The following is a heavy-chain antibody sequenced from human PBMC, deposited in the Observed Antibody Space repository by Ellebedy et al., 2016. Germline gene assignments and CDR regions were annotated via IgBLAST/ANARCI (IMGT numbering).Heavy chain of an antibody. D-gene: IGHD3-10*01. CDR2: VDTNGVDT. Sequence: GGSLRLXCSASGFTFRHFVMHWVRQSPGKGLEYLSGVDTNGVDTYYAESVKGRFSISRDSSKNTVYLQMTSLRPNDTATYFCVKDGRRGILWFGPDVWGQGTAVTVSS. CDR3: VKDGRRGILWFGPDV. J-gene: IGHJ6*02. V-gene: IGHV3-64D*08. CDR1: GFTFRHFV.